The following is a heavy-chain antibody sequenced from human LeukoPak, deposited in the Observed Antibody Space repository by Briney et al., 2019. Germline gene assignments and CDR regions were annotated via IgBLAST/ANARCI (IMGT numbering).Heavy chain of an antibody. J-gene: IGHJ3*02. Sequence: SQTLSLTCTVSGGSISSGGYYWSWIRQHPGKGLEWIGYIYYSGSTYYNPSLKSRVTISVDTSKNQFSLKLSSVTAADTAVYYCARGYYDFWSGYHDAFDIWGQGTMVTVSS. CDR1: GGSISSGGYY. CDR2: IYYSGST. D-gene: IGHD3-3*01. CDR3: ARGYYDFWSGYHDAFDI. V-gene: IGHV4-31*03.